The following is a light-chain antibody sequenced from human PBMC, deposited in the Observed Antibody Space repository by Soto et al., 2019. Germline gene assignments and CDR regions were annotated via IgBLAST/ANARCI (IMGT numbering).Light chain of an antibody. V-gene: IGKV3-20*01. CDR3: QHYGASPWT. CDR1: QSVSSN. CDR2: RAS. Sequence: EVVMTQSPDTLSVSPGERATLSCRASQSVSSNLAWYQQKPGQAPRVLIYRASIRATGISDRFSGSGSGTDFTLTISRLEPEDFAVYYCQHYGASPWTFGQGTKVDIK. J-gene: IGKJ1*01.